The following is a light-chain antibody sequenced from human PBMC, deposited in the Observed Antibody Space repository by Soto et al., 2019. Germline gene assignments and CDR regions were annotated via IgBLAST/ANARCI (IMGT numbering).Light chain of an antibody. Sequence: MQMTQSPPSLSASVGDRVTITCRASQSISSWLAWYQQKPGKAPKLLIYATSRLESAVPSRFSASGSGTEFTLTISGLQPDEFATYYCHQYNSYTWTFGQGTKVDI. J-gene: IGKJ1*01. CDR3: HQYNSYTWT. CDR1: QSISSW. CDR2: ATS. V-gene: IGKV1-5*01.